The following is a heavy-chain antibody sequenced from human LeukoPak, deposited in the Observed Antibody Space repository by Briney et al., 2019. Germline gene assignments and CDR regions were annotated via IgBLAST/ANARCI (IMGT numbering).Heavy chain of an antibody. J-gene: IGHJ6*02. CDR1: GFTFGDYA. CDR3: TRGPIQIWLYYGMDV. D-gene: IGHD5-18*01. CDR2: IRSKTYRGTT. V-gene: IGHV3-49*04. Sequence: GGSLRLSCTASGFTFGDYAMSWVRQAPGKGREGVGFIRSKTYRGTTEYAASVKGRFTLSRDDSKRIAYLQMNSLKTEDTAVYYCTRGPIQIWLYYGMDVWGPGTTVTVSS.